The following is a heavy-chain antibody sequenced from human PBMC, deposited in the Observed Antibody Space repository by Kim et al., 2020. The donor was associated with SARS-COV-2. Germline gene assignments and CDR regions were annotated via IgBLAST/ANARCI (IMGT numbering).Heavy chain of an antibody. V-gene: IGHV3-30*18. CDR3: AKNYGGNHYGMDV. CDR1: GFTFSSYG. CDR2: ISYDGSTN. Sequence: GGSLRLSCAASGFTFSSYGMHWVRQAPGKGLEWVAVISYDGSTNYYADSVKGRFTISRDNSKNTLYLQMNSLRAEDTAVYYCAKNYGGNHYGMDVWGQGTTVTVSS. D-gene: IGHD4-17*01. J-gene: IGHJ6*02.